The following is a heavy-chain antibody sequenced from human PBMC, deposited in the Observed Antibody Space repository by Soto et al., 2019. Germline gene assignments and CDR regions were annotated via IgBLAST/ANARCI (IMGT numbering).Heavy chain of an antibody. V-gene: IGHV1-3*01. CDR2: INAGNGNT. D-gene: IGHD1-26*01. CDR1: GYTCTSYA. CDR3: ARGAVGDAFDI. J-gene: IGHJ3*02. Sequence: AAVKVSCEASGYTCTSYAMHWVRQAPGQRLEWMGWINAGNGNTKYSQKFQGRVTITRDTSASTAYMELSSLRSEDTAVYYCARGAVGDAFDIWGQGTIVTVSS.